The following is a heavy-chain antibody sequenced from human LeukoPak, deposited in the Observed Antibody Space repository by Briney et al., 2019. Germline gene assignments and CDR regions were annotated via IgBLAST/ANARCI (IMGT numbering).Heavy chain of an antibody. CDR1: GFTFSTYA. CDR2: ISYDGTNK. Sequence: GSLRLSCTASGFTFSTYAMHWVRQAPGKGLEWVAVISYDGTNKYCADSMKGRFTISRDNSKNTLYLQMNSLRAEDTAVYYCARARGSSMFDYWGQGTLVTVSS. CDR3: ARARGSSMFDY. D-gene: IGHD2-15*01. J-gene: IGHJ4*02. V-gene: IGHV3-30-3*01.